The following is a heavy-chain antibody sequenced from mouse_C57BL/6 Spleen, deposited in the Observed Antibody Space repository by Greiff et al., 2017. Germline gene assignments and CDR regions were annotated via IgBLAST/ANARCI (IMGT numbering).Heavy chain of an antibody. CDR2: IYPGNSDT. V-gene: IGHV1-5*01. CDR1: GYTFTSYW. Sequence: VQLQQSGPVLARPGASVKMSCKTSGYTFTSYWMHWVKQRPGPGLEWIGAIYPGNSDTSYNQKFKGKATLTAVTSASTAYMELSSLTNEGSAVYYCTRESTVGSCDYWGQGTSVTVSS. CDR3: TRESTVGSCDY. J-gene: IGHJ4*01. D-gene: IGHD1-1*01.